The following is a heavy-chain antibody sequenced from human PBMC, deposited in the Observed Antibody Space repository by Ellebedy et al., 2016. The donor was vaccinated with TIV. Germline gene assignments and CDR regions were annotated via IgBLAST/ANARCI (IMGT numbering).Heavy chain of an antibody. D-gene: IGHD6-13*01. V-gene: IGHV1-46*01. CDR2: INPSGGST. CDR1: GYTFAKYY. J-gene: IGHJ4*02. CDR3: TCLQLGIADYFDY. Sequence: ASVKVSCKASGYTFAKYYMHWVRQAPGQGLEWMGMINPSGGSTSYAQKFQGRVTMTRDTSTSTVYMELRSLRSEDTAVYYCTCLQLGIADYFDYWGQGALVTVSS.